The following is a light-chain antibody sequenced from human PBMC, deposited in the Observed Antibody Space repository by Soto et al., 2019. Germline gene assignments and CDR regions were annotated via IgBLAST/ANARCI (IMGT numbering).Light chain of an antibody. CDR2: GAS. Sequence: EIVLTQSPGTLSLSPGERATLSCRASQSVSSSYLAWYQQKPGQAPRLLIYGASSRATGIPDRFSGSGSGTDFTLTISRLEPEDFAVYYCQQYGSSPPWTFG. CDR1: QSVSSSY. V-gene: IGKV3-20*01. J-gene: IGKJ1*01. CDR3: QQYGSSPPWT.